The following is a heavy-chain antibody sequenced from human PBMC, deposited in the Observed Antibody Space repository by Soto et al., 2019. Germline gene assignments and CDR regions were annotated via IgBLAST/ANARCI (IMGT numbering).Heavy chain of an antibody. CDR1: GFTFSDYY. Sequence: GGSLRLSCAASGFTFSDYYMSWIRQAPGKGLEWVSYISSSGSTIYYADSVKGRFTISRDNAKNSLYLQMNSLRAEDTAVYYCASLGSYYMYYYYYMDVWGKRTTVTVSS. CDR3: ASLGSYYMYYYYYMDV. D-gene: IGHD3-10*01. V-gene: IGHV3-11*01. CDR2: ISSSGSTI. J-gene: IGHJ6*03.